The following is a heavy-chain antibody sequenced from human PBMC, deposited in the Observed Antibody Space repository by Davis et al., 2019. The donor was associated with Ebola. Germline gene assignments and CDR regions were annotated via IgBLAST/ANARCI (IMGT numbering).Heavy chain of an antibody. V-gene: IGHV1-2*06. J-gene: IGHJ4*02. D-gene: IGHD5-18*01. CDR2: INPNSGGT. CDR1: GYTFTGYY. CDR3: ATDRGYSYGYDY. Sequence: AASVKVSCKASGYTFTGYYMHWVRQAPGQGLEWMGRINPNSGGTNYAQKFQGRVTMTRDTSISTAYMELSRLRSDDTAVYYCATDRGYSYGYDYWGQGTLVTVSS.